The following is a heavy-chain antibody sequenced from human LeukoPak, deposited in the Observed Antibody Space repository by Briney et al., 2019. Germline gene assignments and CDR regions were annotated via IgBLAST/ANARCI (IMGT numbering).Heavy chain of an antibody. J-gene: IGHJ2*01. V-gene: IGHV3-64*02. CDR1: GFTFSRYA. CDR2: ISSNGGST. Sequence: GGSLRLSCAASGFTFSRYAMHWVRQAPGKGLEYVSAISSNGGSTYYADSVKGRFTISRDNSKNTLYLQMGSLRAEDMAVYYCARDSSSWQTDWYFDLWGRGTLVTVSS. D-gene: IGHD6-13*01. CDR3: ARDSSSWQTDWYFDL.